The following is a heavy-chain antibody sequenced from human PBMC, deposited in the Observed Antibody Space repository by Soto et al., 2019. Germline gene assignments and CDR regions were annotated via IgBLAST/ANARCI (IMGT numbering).Heavy chain of an antibody. D-gene: IGHD1-26*01. CDR1: GFDFGTYG. J-gene: IGHJ4*02. CDR2: IWYDGSNK. V-gene: IGHV3-33*01. Sequence: QVQLVESGGGVVQPGRSLRLSCAASGFDFGTYGMHWVRQAPGKGPEWVAVIWYDGSNKYYADSVRGRFIISRDNSKSALFLQLHSLRTEDTSVYYCARAVGPFDYWGQGSLVTVSS. CDR3: ARAVGPFDY.